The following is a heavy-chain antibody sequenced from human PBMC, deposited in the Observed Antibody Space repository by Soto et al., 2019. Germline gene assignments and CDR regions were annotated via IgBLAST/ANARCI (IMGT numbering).Heavy chain of an antibody. Sequence: ASVKVSCKASGYTFTSYGISWVRQAPGQGLEWMGWISAYNGNTNYAQKLQGRVTMTTDTSTSTAYMELRSLRSDDTAVYYCARVYCSGGSCYHLDYWGQGTLVTVSS. CDR1: GYTFTSYG. D-gene: IGHD2-15*01. CDR3: ARVYCSGGSCYHLDY. V-gene: IGHV1-18*01. J-gene: IGHJ4*02. CDR2: ISAYNGNT.